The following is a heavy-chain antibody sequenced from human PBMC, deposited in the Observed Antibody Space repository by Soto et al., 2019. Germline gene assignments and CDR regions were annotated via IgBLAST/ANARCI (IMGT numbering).Heavy chain of an antibody. CDR2: IKSKTDGGTT. CDR3: TTGCLRGSFDI. J-gene: IGHJ3*02. CDR1: GFTFSNDW. D-gene: IGHD3-16*01. V-gene: IGHV3-15*01. Sequence: GGSLRLSCAASGFTFSNDWMSWVRQAPGKGLEWVCRIKSKTDGGTTEYAAPVKGRFTISRDDSKNTVYLQMNSLKTEDTAVYYCTTGCLRGSFDIWGQGTMVTVSS.